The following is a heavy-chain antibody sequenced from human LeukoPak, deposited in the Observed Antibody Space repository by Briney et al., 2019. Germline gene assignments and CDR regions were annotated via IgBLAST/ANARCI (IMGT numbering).Heavy chain of an antibody. V-gene: IGHV3-11*01. CDR1: GFIFSDYY. J-gene: IGHJ4*02. CDR3: ARRYYYGSGSHFDS. D-gene: IGHD3-10*01. Sequence: GGSLRLSCAASGFIFSDYYMSWVRQAPGKGLEWLSYISNTGSTIDYADSVKGRFTISRDNAKNSLYPQMNSLRAEDTAVYYCARRYYYGSGSHFDSWGQGTPVTVSS. CDR2: ISNTGSTI.